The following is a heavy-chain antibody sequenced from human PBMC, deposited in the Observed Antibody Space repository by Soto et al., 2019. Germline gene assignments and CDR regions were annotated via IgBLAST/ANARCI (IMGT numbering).Heavy chain of an antibody. V-gene: IGHV3-53*01. J-gene: IGHJ4*02. Sequence: PGGSLRLSCAASGFTVSSNYMSWVRQAPGKGLEWVSVIYSGGSTYYADSVKGRFTISRDNSKNTLYLQMNSLRAEDTAVYYCARDEFDGYNWPGIDYWGQGTLVTVSS. D-gene: IGHD5-12*01. CDR1: GFTVSSNY. CDR2: IYSGGST. CDR3: ARDEFDGYNWPGIDY.